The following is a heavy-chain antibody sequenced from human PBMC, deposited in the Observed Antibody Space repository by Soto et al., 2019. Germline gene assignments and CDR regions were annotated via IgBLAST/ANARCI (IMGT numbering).Heavy chain of an antibody. CDR1: GGSISSYY. Sequence: SETLSLTCTVSGGSISSYYWSWIRQPPGKGLEWIGYIYNSGSTNYNPSLKSRVTISVDTSKNQFSLKLSSVTAADTAVYYCTRGSTGYSSSWYRYWGQGTLVTVSS. CDR3: TRGSTGYSSSWYRY. V-gene: IGHV4-59*08. J-gene: IGHJ4*02. D-gene: IGHD6-13*01. CDR2: IYNSGST.